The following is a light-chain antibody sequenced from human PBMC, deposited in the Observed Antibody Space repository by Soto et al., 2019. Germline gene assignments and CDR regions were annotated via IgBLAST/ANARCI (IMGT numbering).Light chain of an antibody. Sequence: QSVLTQPASVSGSPGQSITISCTGTSSDVGGYNYDSWYQQHPGKAPKLMIYDVSNRPSGVSNRFSGSKSGNTASLTISGLQAEDEADYSCSSYTRSSTLYVFGTGTKVPVL. V-gene: IGLV2-14*01. CDR1: SSDVGGYNY. CDR3: SSYTRSSTLYV. CDR2: DVS. J-gene: IGLJ1*01.